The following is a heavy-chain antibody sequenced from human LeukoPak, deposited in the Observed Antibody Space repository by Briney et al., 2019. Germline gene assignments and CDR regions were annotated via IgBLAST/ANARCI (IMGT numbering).Heavy chain of an antibody. Sequence: GGSLRLSCAASGFTFITYAMSWVRQAPGKGLEWVSGINWNGGRTGYADSMKGRFIISRDNAKNSLYLQVNSLRAEDTALYYCARNFGGGDSSGPYYWGQGTLVTVSS. CDR3: ARNFGGGDSSGPYY. CDR2: INWNGGRT. V-gene: IGHV3-20*04. J-gene: IGHJ4*02. D-gene: IGHD3-22*01. CDR1: GFTFITYA.